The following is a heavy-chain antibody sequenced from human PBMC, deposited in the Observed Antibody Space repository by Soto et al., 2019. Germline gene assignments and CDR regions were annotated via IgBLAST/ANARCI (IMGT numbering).Heavy chain of an antibody. Sequence: EVQLLESGGGLVQPGGSLRLSCVASGFTFKNYEMRWVRQAPGKGLEWVSGISGSGAITYYADSVRGRFTISRDNSKNTLYLQLNSLRAEDTVIYYCAKDRQFRSYYESAGHYNNWGQGTLVTVSS. CDR3: AKDRQFRSYYESAGHYNN. J-gene: IGHJ4*02. V-gene: IGHV3-23*01. D-gene: IGHD3-10*01. CDR1: GFTFKNYE. CDR2: ISGSGAIT.